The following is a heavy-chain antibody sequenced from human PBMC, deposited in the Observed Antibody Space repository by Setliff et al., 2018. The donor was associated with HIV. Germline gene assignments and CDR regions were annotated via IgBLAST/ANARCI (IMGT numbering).Heavy chain of an antibody. CDR2: IGSYSGYT. D-gene: IGHD2-2*01. J-gene: IGHJ5*02. CDR3: VRGHCNSDKCWYTWFDP. CDR1: NYTLINYG. V-gene: IGHV1-18*01. Sequence: GASVKVSCKASNYTLINYGVSWVRQAPGQGLEWMGWIGSYSGYTIYAQKFQDRLTMTTDTSTTTASMELRSLRSDDTAVYYCVRGHCNSDKCWYTWFDPWGQGTLV.